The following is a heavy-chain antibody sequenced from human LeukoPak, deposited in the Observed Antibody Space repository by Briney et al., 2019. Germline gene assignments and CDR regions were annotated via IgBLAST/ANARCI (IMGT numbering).Heavy chain of an antibody. CDR1: GGSFSGYY. CDR3: ARSVEGYCSGTSCYYYYYYMDV. CDR2: IYYSGST. D-gene: IGHD2-15*01. J-gene: IGHJ6*03. V-gene: IGHV4-34*01. Sequence: PSETLSLTCAVYGGSFSGYYWSWIRQPPGKGLEWIGSIYYSGSTYYNPSLKSRVTISVDTSKNHFSLKLSSVTAADTAVYYCARSVEGYCSGTSCYYYYYYMDVWGKGTTVTVSS.